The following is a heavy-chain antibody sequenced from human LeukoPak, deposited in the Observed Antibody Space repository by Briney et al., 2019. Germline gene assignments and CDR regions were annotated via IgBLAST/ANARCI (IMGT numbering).Heavy chain of an antibody. V-gene: IGHV4-30-4*01. J-gene: IGHJ4*02. CDR1: GGSISSGDYY. D-gene: IGHD3-9*01. CDR2: IYYSGST. Sequence: PSQTLSLTCTVSGGSISSGDYYWSWIRQPPGKGLEWIGYIYYSGSTNYNPSLKSRVTISVDTSKNQFSLKLSSVTAADTAVYYCARSFLTGYPFDYWGQGTLVTVSS. CDR3: ARSFLTGYPFDY.